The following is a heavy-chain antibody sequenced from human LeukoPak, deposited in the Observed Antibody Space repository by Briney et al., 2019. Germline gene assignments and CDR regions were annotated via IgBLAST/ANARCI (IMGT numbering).Heavy chain of an antibody. CDR3: AKDLGSSGWYIDQ. CDR1: GGSISDYY. V-gene: IGHV4-59*01. CDR2: IYYSGST. Sequence: SETLSLTCTVSGGSISDYYWSWIRQPPGKGLEWIGYIYYSGSTNYNPSLKSRVTISVDTSKNQFSLKLNSMTAADTAVYYCAKDLGSSGWYIDQWGQGTLVTVSS. J-gene: IGHJ4*02. D-gene: IGHD6-19*01.